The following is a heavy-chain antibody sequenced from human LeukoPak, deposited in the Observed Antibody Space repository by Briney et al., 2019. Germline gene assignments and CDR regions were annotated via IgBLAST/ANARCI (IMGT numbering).Heavy chain of an antibody. J-gene: IGHJ4*02. D-gene: IGHD3-10*01. V-gene: IGHV3-23*01. Sequence: PGGSLRLSCAASGFTFTSHAMSWVRQAPGKGLEWVSVISGSGGSTYYADSVKGRFTISRDNSKNTLYLQMNSLRAEDTAVYYCAKKGPYYYGSGSYYMDYFDYWGQGTPVTVSS. CDR1: GFTFTSHA. CDR2: ISGSGGST. CDR3: AKKGPYYYGSGSYYMDYFDY.